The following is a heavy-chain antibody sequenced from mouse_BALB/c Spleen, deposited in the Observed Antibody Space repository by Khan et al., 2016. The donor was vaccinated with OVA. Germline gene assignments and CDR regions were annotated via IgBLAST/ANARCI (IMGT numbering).Heavy chain of an antibody. D-gene: IGHD3-2*02. Sequence: VQLQQSGAELVRPGASVKLSCKTSGYIFTSYWIHWVKQRSGQGLEWIARIYPGTDNTYYNEKFKDKATLTADKSSSTAYMQLSSLTSEDSDVYFCAREEALYPFDHWGQGTTLTVSS. CDR2: IYPGTDNT. CDR1: GYIFTSYW. V-gene: IGHV1S132*01. J-gene: IGHJ2*01. CDR3: AREEALYPFDH.